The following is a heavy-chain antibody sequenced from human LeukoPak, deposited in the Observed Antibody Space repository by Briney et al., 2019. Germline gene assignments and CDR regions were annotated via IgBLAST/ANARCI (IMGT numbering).Heavy chain of an antibody. Sequence: ASVKVSCKASGYTFTGYYMHWVRQAPGQGLEWMGWINPNSGGTNYAQKFQGWVTMTRDTSISTAYMELSRLRSDDTAVYYCARGPMLVRGVRTSYNWFDPWGQGTLVTVSS. J-gene: IGHJ5*02. V-gene: IGHV1-2*04. CDR3: ARGPMLVRGVRTSYNWFDP. CDR2: INPNSGGT. D-gene: IGHD3-10*01. CDR1: GYTFTGYY.